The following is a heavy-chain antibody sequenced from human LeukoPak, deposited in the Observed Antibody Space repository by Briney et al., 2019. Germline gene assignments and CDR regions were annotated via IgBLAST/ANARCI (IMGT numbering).Heavy chain of an antibody. V-gene: IGHV4-61*01. CDR2: IYYSGST. D-gene: IGHD2-21*02. Sequence: SETLSLTCAVSGYSISSGYYWGWIRQPPGKGLEGIGYIYYSGSTNYNPSLKSRVTISVDTSKNQFSLKMSSVTAADTAVYYCARTVSPRWNCGGDCYSWYYYYYYMDVWGKGTTVTVSS. CDR1: GYSISSGYY. J-gene: IGHJ6*03. CDR3: ARTVSPRWNCGGDCYSWYYYYYYMDV.